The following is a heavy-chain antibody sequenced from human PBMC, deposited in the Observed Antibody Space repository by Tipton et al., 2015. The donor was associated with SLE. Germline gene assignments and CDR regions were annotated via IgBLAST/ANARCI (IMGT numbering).Heavy chain of an antibody. CDR3: ARAPTIFGPDAFDI. D-gene: IGHD3-3*01. CDR1: GGSFSGYY. J-gene: IGHJ3*02. Sequence: TLSLTCAVYGGSFSGYYWSWIRQPPGKGLEWIGEINHSGSTNYNPSLKSRVTISEDTSKNQFSLKLSSVTAADTAVYYCARAPTIFGPDAFDIWGQGTMVTVSS. CDR2: INHSGST. V-gene: IGHV4-34*01.